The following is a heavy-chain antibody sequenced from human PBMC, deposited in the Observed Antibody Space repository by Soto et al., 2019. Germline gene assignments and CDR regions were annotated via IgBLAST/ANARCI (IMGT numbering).Heavy chain of an antibody. CDR3: ARGLNGDFDL. D-gene: IGHD3-10*01. Sequence: EVQLVESVGGLVQPGGSLRLSCEASGLTLSAYSMNWVRQTPGKGQEWVSYISSSSSTIYYADSVKGRFTISRDNAKISRYLQMNSLRAEDTALYYCARGLNGDFDLWGRGTLVTFSS. CDR1: GLTLSAYS. CDR2: ISSSSSTI. V-gene: IGHV3-48*01. J-gene: IGHJ2*01.